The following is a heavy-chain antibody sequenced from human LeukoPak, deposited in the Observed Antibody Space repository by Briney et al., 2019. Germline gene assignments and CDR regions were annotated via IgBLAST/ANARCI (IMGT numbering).Heavy chain of an antibody. V-gene: IGHV3-11*04. CDR1: EFTFSAYY. J-gene: IGHJ4*02. CDR3: ARALFDY. CDR2: ISSSGGIT. Sequence: KPGGSLRLSCVASEFTFSAYYMGWIRQAPGKGLEWVSYISSSGGITYYADSVKGRFTISRDNAKNSLYLQMNSLRAEDTAVYYCARALFDYWGQGTLVTVSS.